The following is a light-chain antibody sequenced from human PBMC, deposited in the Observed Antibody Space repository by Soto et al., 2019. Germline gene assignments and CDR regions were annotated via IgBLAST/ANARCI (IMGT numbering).Light chain of an antibody. CDR2: DAS. Sequence: DIQMPQSPSTLSASVGDRVTITCRASQSISSWLAWYQQKPGKAPKLLIYDASNLQSGVPSRFSGSGSGTEFTLTISSLQPDDFATYYCQQYNSYSFGQGTKVDIK. CDR1: QSISSW. CDR3: QQYNSYS. J-gene: IGKJ1*01. V-gene: IGKV1-5*01.